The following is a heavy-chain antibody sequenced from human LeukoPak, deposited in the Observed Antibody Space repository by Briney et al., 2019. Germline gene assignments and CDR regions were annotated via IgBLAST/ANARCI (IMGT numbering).Heavy chain of an antibody. CDR1: GYTFTSYG. V-gene: IGHV1-18*01. J-gene: IGHJ3*02. CDR2: ISAYNGNT. D-gene: IGHD3-16*01. Sequence: ASVKVSCKASGYTFTSYGISWGRQAPGQGLEGRGWISAYNGNTNYAQKLQGRVTMTTDTSTSTAYMELRSLRSDATAGYYCARGEVLGYDLTAFDIWGQGTMVTVSS. CDR3: ARGEVLGYDLTAFDI.